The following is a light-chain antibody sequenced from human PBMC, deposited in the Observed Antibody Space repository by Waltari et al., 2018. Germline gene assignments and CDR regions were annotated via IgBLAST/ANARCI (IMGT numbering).Light chain of an antibody. J-gene: IGLJ3*02. CDR3: CSYTGSSTRV. V-gene: IGLV2-14*01. CDR2: DVT. CDR1: SSDVCGYHY. Sequence: QSALTRPARVSGSPGQPSTISCTGTSSDVCGYHYVSCYQQHHAKAPKLVIFDVTKLPSGVSNRFSGSKPGNTASLTISGLQAEDEADYYCCSYTGSSTRVFGGGTKLTVL.